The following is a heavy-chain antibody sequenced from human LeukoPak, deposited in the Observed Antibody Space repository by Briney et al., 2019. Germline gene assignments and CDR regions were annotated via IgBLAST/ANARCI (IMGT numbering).Heavy chain of an antibody. J-gene: IGHJ6*03. CDR2: INPSGGST. V-gene: IGHV1-46*03. CDR3: ARDLHIVVGYYMDA. CDR1: GYTFTSYY. Sequence: ASVKVSCKASGYTFTSYYMHWVRQPPAQGLEWMGIINPSGGSTSYAQKFQGRVTMTRDTYTSTVYMELSSLRSEDTAVYYCARDLHIVVGYYMDAWGKGTTVTVSS. D-gene: IGHD2-2*01.